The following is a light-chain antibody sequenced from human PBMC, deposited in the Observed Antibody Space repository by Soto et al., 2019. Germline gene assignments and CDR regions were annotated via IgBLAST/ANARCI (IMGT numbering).Light chain of an antibody. Sequence: EVVLTQSPVTLSLSPGGRATLSFRASQSFRGLLAWYKQKPGQAPRLLIYDAYNRATGIPPRFSGSGSGTDFTLTISSLEPEDSAVYHCQQRHMWPITFGQGTRLEI. CDR2: DAY. CDR3: QQRHMWPIT. V-gene: IGKV3-11*01. J-gene: IGKJ5*01. CDR1: QSFRGL.